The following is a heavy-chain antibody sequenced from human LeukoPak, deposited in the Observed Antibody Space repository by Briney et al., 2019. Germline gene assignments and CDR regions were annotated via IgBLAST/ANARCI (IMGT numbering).Heavy chain of an antibody. CDR1: GYTFTSYG. D-gene: IGHD1-1*01. J-gene: IGHJ5*02. V-gene: IGHV1-18*01. CDR3: ARATYNWNDVANWFDP. CDR2: ISAYNGNT. Sequence: GASVKVSCKASGYTFTSYGISWVRQAPGQGLEWMGWISAYNGNTNYVQKLQGRVTMTTDTSTSTAYMELRSLRSDDTAVYYCARATYNWNDVANWFDPWGQGTLVTVSS.